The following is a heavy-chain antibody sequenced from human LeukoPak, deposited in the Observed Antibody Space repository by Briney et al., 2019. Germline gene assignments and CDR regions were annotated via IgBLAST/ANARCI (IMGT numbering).Heavy chain of an antibody. D-gene: IGHD5-24*01. V-gene: IGHV4-61*02. Sequence: PSETLSLTCTVSGGSISSGSYYWSWIRQPAGKGLEWIGRIYTSGSTNYNPSLKSRGTISVDTSKNQFSLKLSSVTAADTAVYYCARARRDGYNTLGYWGQGTLVTVSS. CDR2: IYTSGST. J-gene: IGHJ4*02. CDR1: GGSISSGSYY. CDR3: ARARRDGYNTLGY.